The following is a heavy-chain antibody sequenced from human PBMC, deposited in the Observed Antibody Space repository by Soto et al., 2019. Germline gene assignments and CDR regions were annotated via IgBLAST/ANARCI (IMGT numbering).Heavy chain of an antibody. D-gene: IGHD3-22*01. Sequence: PSEPLSLACAVSGYSISSGYDWGWLRQPPGQGLGWIGSIHPGGSTHYNPSLNGRASLSNDMTNYHVPPILISVTAADTAVYYCARVGPWVPYYYDSSPYTFESWFDPWGQGTLVTVSS. CDR1: GYSISSGYD. CDR3: ARVGPWVPYYYDSSPYTFESWFDP. CDR2: IHPGGST. V-gene: IGHV4-38-2*01. J-gene: IGHJ5*02.